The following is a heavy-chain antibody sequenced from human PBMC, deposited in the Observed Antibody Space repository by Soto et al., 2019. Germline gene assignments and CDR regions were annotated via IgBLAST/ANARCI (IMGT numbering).Heavy chain of an antibody. CDR1: GFTFSSYW. Sequence: PGGSLRLSCAASGFTFSSYWMSWVRQAPGKGLEWVANIKQDGSEKYYVDSVKGRFTISRDNAKNSLYLQMNSLRAEDTAVYYCARLTLGYSGYDYGEKRYYYYYYGMDVWGQGTTVTVSS. V-gene: IGHV3-7*02. CDR2: IKQDGSEK. D-gene: IGHD5-12*01. J-gene: IGHJ6*02. CDR3: ARLTLGYSGYDYGEKRYYYYYYGMDV.